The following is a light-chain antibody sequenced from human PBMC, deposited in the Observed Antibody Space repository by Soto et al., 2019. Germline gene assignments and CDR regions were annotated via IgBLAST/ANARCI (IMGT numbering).Light chain of an antibody. CDR1: QAIRRD. Sequence: AIQLTQSPSSLSASVGDRVTITCRASQAIRRDLAWYQQQPGKAPRLLIFDASTVGGGVPSRFSGSGSGTDFTLTISSLQPEDFATYYCQQSHAFPRTFGQGTKVDIK. J-gene: IGKJ1*01. V-gene: IGKV1-13*02. CDR2: DAS. CDR3: QQSHAFPRT.